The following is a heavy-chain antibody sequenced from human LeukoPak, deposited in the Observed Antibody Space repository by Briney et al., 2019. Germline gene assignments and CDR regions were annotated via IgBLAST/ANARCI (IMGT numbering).Heavy chain of an antibody. J-gene: IGHJ4*02. CDR1: GFTFNSYA. Sequence: GGSLSLSCAASGFTFNSYAMLWDRPAQGQGLEYVSAISCNGGSTYYANSVKGRFTISRDHSTNTLYLQMGSLRAEDMAVCYCARASPAYCCGDCSLGGYYFDYWGQGTLGTVSS. CDR3: ARASPAYCCGDCSLGGYYFDY. CDR2: ISCNGGST. V-gene: IGHV3-64*01. D-gene: IGHD2-21*01.